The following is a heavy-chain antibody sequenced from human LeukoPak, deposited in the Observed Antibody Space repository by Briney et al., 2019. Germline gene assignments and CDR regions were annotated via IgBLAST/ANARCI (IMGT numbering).Heavy chain of an antibody. J-gene: IGHJ4*02. CDR2: IYYSGST. CDR1: GGSISSSSYY. D-gene: IGHD6-13*01. V-gene: IGHV4-39*01. Sequence: SETLSLTCTASGGSISSSSYYWGWIRQPPGKGLEWIGSIYYSGSTYYNPSLKSRVTISVDTSKNQFSLKLSSVTAADTAVYYCARRSSSWYYFDYWGQGTLVTVSS. CDR3: ARRSSSWYYFDY.